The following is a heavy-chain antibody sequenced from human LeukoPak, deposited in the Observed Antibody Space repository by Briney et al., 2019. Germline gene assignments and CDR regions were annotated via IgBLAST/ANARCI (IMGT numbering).Heavy chain of an antibody. CDR2: IGIDSGNT. D-gene: IGHD5-24*01. V-gene: IGHV3-48*01. J-gene: IGHJ4*02. Sequence: LSCXXSXXXFSXYSXXWVRQAPGKGLEWISYIGIDSGNTNYADSVKGRFTISGDKAKNSLYLQMNSLRVEDTAVYYCARDYKYAFDNWGQGTLVTVSS. CDR3: ARDYKYAFDN. CDR1: XXXFSXYS.